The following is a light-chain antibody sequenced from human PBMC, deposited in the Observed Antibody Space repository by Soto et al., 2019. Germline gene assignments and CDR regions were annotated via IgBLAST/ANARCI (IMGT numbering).Light chain of an antibody. CDR2: DAS. J-gene: IGKJ1*01. CDR1: QSVSSY. V-gene: IGKV3-20*01. CDR3: QQYGTSPRT. Sequence: IVLTKPPVTLACPPVHRATLSCRASQSVSSYLAWYQQKPGQAPRLLIYDASSRATGIPDRFSGGGSGTDFTLTISRLDPEDFAVYFCQQYGTSPRTFGQGTKVDI.